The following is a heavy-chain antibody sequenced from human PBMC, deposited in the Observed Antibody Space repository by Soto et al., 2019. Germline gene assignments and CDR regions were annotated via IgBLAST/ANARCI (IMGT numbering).Heavy chain of an antibody. D-gene: IGHD4-17*01. CDR2: IRHSGST. J-gene: IGHJ6*02. Sequence: QVQLQQWGAGLLKPSETLSLNCAVYGGSFYWTWIRQPPGKGLEWIGGIRHSGSTNYNPSLKSRVSISIDRSKSQVSLTVYSVTAADTAVYYCARGGGDYDYAVDVWGQGTTVTVSS. CDR1: GGSFY. V-gene: IGHV4-34*01. CDR3: ARGGGDYDYAVDV.